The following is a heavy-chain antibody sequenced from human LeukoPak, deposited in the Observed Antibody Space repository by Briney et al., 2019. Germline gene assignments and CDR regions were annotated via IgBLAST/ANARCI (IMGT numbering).Heavy chain of an antibody. CDR2: FDSEDGET. V-gene: IGHV1-24*01. CDR3: AGDPQRCSGGNCYRFDY. Sequence: ASVKVSCKVSGYTLTELSMHWVRQAPGKGLEWMGRFDSEDGETNYAQKVQGRVTMTEDTSTDTAYMELNSLRSDDTAVYYCAGDPQRCSGGNCYRFDYWGQGTLVTVSS. CDR1: GYTLTELS. D-gene: IGHD2-15*01. J-gene: IGHJ4*02.